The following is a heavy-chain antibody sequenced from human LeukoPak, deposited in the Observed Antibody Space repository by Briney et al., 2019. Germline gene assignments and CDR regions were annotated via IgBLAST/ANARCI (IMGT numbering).Heavy chain of an antibody. D-gene: IGHD2-8*02. Sequence: GESLKISCKGSGYSFITNWIGWVRQLPGQGLEWMGIIYPGDSDTRYSPSFQGQVTISVDKSINTAYLQWGSLKASDTAMYYCATATGLSGGVEYWGQGTLVTVSS. V-gene: IGHV5-51*01. CDR1: GYSFITNW. J-gene: IGHJ4*02. CDR3: ATATGLSGGVEY. CDR2: IYPGDSDT.